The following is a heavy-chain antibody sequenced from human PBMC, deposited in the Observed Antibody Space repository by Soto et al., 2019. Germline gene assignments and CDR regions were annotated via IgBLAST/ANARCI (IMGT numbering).Heavy chain of an antibody. Sequence: SETLSLTCTVSGGSISSYYWSWIRQPPGKGLEWIGYIYYSGSTNYNPSLKSRVTISVDTSKNQFSLKLSSVTAADTAVYYCARFYAIRIAADNWFDPWGQGTLVTVSS. CDR1: GGSISSYY. D-gene: IGHD6-13*01. CDR2: IYYSGST. J-gene: IGHJ5*02. CDR3: ARFYAIRIAADNWFDP. V-gene: IGHV4-59*01.